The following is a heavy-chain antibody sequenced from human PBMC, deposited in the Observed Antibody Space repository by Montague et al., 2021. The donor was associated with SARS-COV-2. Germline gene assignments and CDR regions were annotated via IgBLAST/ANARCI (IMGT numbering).Heavy chain of an antibody. Sequence: PELVTPTQTLTLTCTFSGFSLSTSEVGVGWIRQPPGKAPEFLALXYGDDDNRYKPSLKSRLTITKVTSKNQVVLTMTNVDPVDTATYYCAHFGILRYFDPWGQGTLVTVSS. V-gene: IGHV2-5*02. D-gene: IGHD3-9*01. CDR3: AHFGILRYFDP. J-gene: IGHJ5*02. CDR2: XYGDDDN. CDR1: GFSLSTSEVG.